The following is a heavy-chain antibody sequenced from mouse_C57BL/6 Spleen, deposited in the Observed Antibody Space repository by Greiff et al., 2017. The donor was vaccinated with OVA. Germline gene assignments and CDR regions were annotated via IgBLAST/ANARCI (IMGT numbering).Heavy chain of an antibody. J-gene: IGHJ4*01. CDR1: GFTFSDFY. Sequence: EVKLVESGGGLVQSGRSLRLSCATSGFTFSDFYMEWVRQAPGKGLEWIAASRNKANDYTTEYSASVKGRFIVSRDTSQSILYLQMNALRAEDTAIYYCARDQRGAMDYWGQGTSVTVSS. CDR3: ARDQRGAMDY. V-gene: IGHV7-1*01. CDR2: SRNKANDYTT.